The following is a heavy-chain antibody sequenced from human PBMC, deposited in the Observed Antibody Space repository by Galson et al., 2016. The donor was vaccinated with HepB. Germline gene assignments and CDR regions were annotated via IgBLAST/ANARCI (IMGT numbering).Heavy chain of an antibody. Sequence: SLRLSCAASGFTFGTYAMHWVRQAPGKGLDWVAVISSDGSNKYYADSVKGRFTISRDNSKNTLYLQMNSLRAEDTAVYYCARDGPHPGIAAFDYWGQGTLVTVSS. J-gene: IGHJ4*02. CDR2: ISSDGSNK. D-gene: IGHD6-13*01. V-gene: IGHV3-30*04. CDR3: ARDGPHPGIAAFDY. CDR1: GFTFGTYA.